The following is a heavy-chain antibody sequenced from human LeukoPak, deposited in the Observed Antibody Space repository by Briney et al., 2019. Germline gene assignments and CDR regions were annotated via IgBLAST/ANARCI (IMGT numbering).Heavy chain of an antibody. CDR1: GFTFSSYW. Sequence: GGSLILSCAASGFTFSSYWMSWVRQAPGKGLEWVANIKQDGSQKYYVDSVKGRFTISRDNAKNSLYLQMNSLRAEDTAVYYCARDFYDILTGPNDYFDYWGQGTLVTVSS. D-gene: IGHD3-9*01. CDR3: ARDFYDILTGPNDYFDY. V-gene: IGHV3-7*01. J-gene: IGHJ4*02. CDR2: IKQDGSQK.